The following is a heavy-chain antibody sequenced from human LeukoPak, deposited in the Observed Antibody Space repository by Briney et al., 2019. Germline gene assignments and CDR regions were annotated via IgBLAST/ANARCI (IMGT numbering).Heavy chain of an antibody. CDR3: ARSDYGDYVGY. V-gene: IGHV3-74*01. CDR2: ITSDGSST. CDR1: GFTFSSYW. J-gene: IGHJ4*02. D-gene: IGHD4-17*01. Sequence: GGSLRLSCAASGFTFSSYWMHWVRQAPGKGLVWVSRITSDGSSTSYADSVKGRLTISRDNAKNTLYLQMNSLRAEDTAVYYCARSDYGDYVGYWGLGTLVTVSS.